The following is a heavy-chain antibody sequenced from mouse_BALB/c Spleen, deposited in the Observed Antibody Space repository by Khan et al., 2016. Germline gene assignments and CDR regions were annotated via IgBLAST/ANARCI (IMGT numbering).Heavy chain of an antibody. CDR2: IYPGDGDT. Sequence: QVQLQQSGAEVARPGASVKLSCKASGYTFTNYWMQWVKQRPGQGLEWIGAIYPGDGDTRYTQKFKGKATLTADKSSNTAYMQLSSLASEDSAVYYCARIAHYFDYWGQGTTLTVSS. CDR3: ARIAHYFDY. D-gene: IGHD6-1*01. J-gene: IGHJ2*01. V-gene: IGHV1-87*01. CDR1: GYTFTNYW.